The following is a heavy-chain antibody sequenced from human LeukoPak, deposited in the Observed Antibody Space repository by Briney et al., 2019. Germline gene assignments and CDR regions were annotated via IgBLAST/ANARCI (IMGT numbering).Heavy chain of an antibody. CDR2: IYTSGST. V-gene: IGHV4-61*02. J-gene: IGHJ4*02. CDR1: GGSISSGSYY. CDR3: ARSLYYFDY. Sequence: SETLSLTCTVSGGSISSGSYYWSWIRQPAGKGLEWIGRIYTSGSTHYNPSLKSRVTISVDTSKNQFSLKLSSVTAADTAVYYCARSLYYFDYWGQGTLVTVSS.